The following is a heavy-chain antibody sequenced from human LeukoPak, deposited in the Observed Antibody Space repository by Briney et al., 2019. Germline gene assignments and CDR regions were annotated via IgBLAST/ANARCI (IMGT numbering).Heavy chain of an antibody. J-gene: IGHJ4*02. CDR3: ARDKKGGSYTDY. D-gene: IGHD1-26*01. CDR2: IYHSGST. Sequence: PSETLSLTCTVSGGSISSSSYYWGWIRQPPGKGLEWIGSIYHSGSTYYNPSLKSRVTISVDTSKNQFSLKLSSVTAADTAVYYCARDKKGGSYTDYWGQGTLVTVSS. V-gene: IGHV4-39*07. CDR1: GGSISSSSYY.